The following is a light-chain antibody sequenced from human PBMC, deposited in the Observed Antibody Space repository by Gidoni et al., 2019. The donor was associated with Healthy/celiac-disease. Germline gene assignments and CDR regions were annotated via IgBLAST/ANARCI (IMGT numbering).Light chain of an antibody. CDR1: SSDVGSYNL. V-gene: IGLV2-23*02. CDR2: EVS. CDR3: CSYAGSSTPYV. J-gene: IGLJ1*01. Sequence: QSALTQPASVSGSPVQSITIPCTGTSSDVGSYNLVSWYQQHPGKAPKLMIYEVSKRPSGVSNRFSGSKSGNTASLTISGLQAEDEADYYCCSYAGSSTPYVFGTGTKVTVL.